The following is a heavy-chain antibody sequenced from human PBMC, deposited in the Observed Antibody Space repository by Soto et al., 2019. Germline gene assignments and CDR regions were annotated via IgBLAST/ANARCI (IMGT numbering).Heavy chain of an antibody. CDR2: INPSGGST. Sequence: GASVKVSCKASGYTFTSYGISWVRQAPGQGLEWMGIINPSGGSTSYAQKFQGRVTMTRDTSTSTVYMELSSLRSEDTAVYYCARAYSSGWPGIDYWGQGTLVTVSS. J-gene: IGHJ4*02. CDR1: GYTFTSYG. V-gene: IGHV1-46*03. D-gene: IGHD6-19*01. CDR3: ARAYSSGWPGIDY.